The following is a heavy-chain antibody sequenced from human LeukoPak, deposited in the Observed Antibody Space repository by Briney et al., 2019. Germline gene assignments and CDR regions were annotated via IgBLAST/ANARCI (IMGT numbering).Heavy chain of an antibody. V-gene: IGHV4-59*01. Sequence: KPSETLSLTCTVSGGSISSYYWSWIRQPPGKGLEWIGYIYYSGSTNYNPSLKSRVTISVDTSKNQFSLKLSSVTAADTAVYYCARGTPYGDGYALWGQGTLVTVSS. J-gene: IGHJ4*02. CDR1: GGSISSYY. D-gene: IGHD5-24*01. CDR2: IYYSGST. CDR3: ARGTPYGDGYAL.